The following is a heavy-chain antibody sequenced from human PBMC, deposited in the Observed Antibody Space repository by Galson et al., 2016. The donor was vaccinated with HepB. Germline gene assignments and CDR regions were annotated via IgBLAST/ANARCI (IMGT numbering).Heavy chain of an antibody. D-gene: IGHD6-19*01. CDR2: IDYNGIT. Sequence: SETLSLTCTVSGGSINTNYWSWIRQPPGKGLEWIGYIDYNGITTYNPSLKGRVTISADTSKNQFSLKLDSVTAADTAVYYCAREVGIEVPHFDCWGQGTLVTVSS. J-gene: IGHJ4*02. CDR1: GGSINTNY. CDR3: AREVGIEVPHFDC. V-gene: IGHV4-59*01.